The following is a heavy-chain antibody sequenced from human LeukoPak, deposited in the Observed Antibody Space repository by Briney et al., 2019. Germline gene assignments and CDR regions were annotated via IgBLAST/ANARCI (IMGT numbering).Heavy chain of an antibody. Sequence: GGSLRLSCAASGFTFSNHWMSWVRQAPGEGLEWVANIKEDGSVKYYVNSVKGRFTISRDNAKNSLYLQMNSLRVEDRAVYYCARGSGWLDPWGQGTLVTVFS. J-gene: IGHJ5*02. CDR1: GFTFSNHW. V-gene: IGHV3-7*05. CDR3: ARGSGWLDP. CDR2: IKEDGSVK. D-gene: IGHD1-26*01.